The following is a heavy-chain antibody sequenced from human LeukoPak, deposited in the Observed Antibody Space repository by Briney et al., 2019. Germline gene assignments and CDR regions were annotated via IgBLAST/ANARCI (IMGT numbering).Heavy chain of an antibody. J-gene: IGHJ3*02. CDR2: IYSGGST. CDR1: GFTVSSNY. D-gene: IGHD6-19*01. V-gene: IGHV3-53*01. Sequence: GGSLRLSCAASGFTVSSNYMSWVRQAPGKGLEWVSVIYSGGSTYYADSVKGRFTISRDNSKNTLYLQMNSLRAEDTAVYYCAKDIIAVAGDAFDIWGQGTMVTVSS. CDR3: AKDIIAVAGDAFDI.